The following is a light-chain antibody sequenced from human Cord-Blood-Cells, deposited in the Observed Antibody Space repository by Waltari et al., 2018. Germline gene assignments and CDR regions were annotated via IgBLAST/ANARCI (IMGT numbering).Light chain of an antibody. CDR1: QSISSY. J-gene: IGKJ4*01. Sequence: DIQMTQSPPSLSASVGDRVNITCRASQSISSYLNWYQQKPGKAPKLLIYAASSLQSGVPSRFSGSGSGTDFTLTISSLQPEDFATYYCQQSYSTPLTFGGGTKVEIK. V-gene: IGKV1-39*01. CDR3: QQSYSTPLT. CDR2: AAS.